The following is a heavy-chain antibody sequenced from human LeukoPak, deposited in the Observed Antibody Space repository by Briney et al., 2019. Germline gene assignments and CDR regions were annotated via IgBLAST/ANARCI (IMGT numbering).Heavy chain of an antibody. CDR1: GFTFSSYG. CDR3: AKAGLWFGEFIDY. CDR2: IRYDGSNK. Sequence: GGSLRLSCAASGFTFSSYGMHWVRQAPGKGLEWVAFIRYDGSNKYYADSVKGRFTISRDNSKNTLYLQMNSLRAEDTAVYYCAKAGLWFGEFIDYWGQGTLVTVSS. V-gene: IGHV3-30*02. J-gene: IGHJ4*02. D-gene: IGHD3-10*01.